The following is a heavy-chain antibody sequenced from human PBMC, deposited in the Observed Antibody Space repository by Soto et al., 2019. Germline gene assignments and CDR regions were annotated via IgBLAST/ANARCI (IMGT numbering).Heavy chain of an antibody. CDR2: ISSNGGST. J-gene: IGHJ4*02. CDR3: ARDRSHSSAYWWLDY. V-gene: IGHV3-64*04. D-gene: IGHD3-22*01. CDR1: GFTFSSYA. Sequence: GGSLRLSCSPSGFTFSSYAMHWVRQAPGKGLEYVSAISSNGGSTYYADSVKGRFTISRDNSKNTLYLQMSSLRSEDTAMYYCARDRSHSSAYWWLDYWGQGTQVTVSS.